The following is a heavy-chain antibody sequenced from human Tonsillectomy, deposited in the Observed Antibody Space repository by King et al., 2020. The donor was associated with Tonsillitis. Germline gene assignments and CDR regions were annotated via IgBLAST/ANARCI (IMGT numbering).Heavy chain of an antibody. Sequence: EVQLVESGGGLVQPGGSLRLSCAASGFIFSSYAMNWVRQAPGKGLEGVSTISGGGGSTYYADSVKGRFTVSRDNSKNTLYLQMNSLRAEDTAVYYCAKARVPQSPYYYDSSGYYSSDAFDIWGQGTMVTVSS. D-gene: IGHD3-22*01. V-gene: IGHV3-23*04. CDR1: GFIFSSYA. CDR3: AKARVPQSPYYYDSSGYYSSDAFDI. J-gene: IGHJ3*02. CDR2: ISGGGGST.